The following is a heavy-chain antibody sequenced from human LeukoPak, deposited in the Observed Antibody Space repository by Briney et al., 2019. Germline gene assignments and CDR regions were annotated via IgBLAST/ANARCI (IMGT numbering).Heavy chain of an antibody. CDR3: TRTVSVYQLPHYYYYYMDV. V-gene: IGHV3-73*01. D-gene: IGHD2-2*01. CDR2: IRSKANSYAT. J-gene: IGHJ6*03. CDR1: GFTFSGSA. Sequence: GGSLRLSCAASGFTFSGSAMHWVRQASGKGLEWVGRIRSKANSYATAYAASVKGRFTISRDDSKNTAYLQMNSLKTEDTAVYYCTRTVSVYQLPHYYYYYMDVWGKGTTVTISS.